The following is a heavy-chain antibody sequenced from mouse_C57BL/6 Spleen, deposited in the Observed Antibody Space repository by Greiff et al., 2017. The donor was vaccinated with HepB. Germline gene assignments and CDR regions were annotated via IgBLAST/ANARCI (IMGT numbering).Heavy chain of an antibody. J-gene: IGHJ2*01. CDR1: GYAFSSSW. V-gene: IGHV1-82*01. CDR3: ARWPYGYDVPYYFDY. CDR2: IYPGDGDT. Sequence: QVQLKESGPELVKPGASVKISCKASGYAFSSSWMNWVKQRPGKGLEWIGRIYPGDGDTNYNGKFKGKATLTADKSSSTAYMQLSSLTSEDSAVYFCARWPYGYDVPYYFDYWGQGTTLTVSS. D-gene: IGHD2-2*01.